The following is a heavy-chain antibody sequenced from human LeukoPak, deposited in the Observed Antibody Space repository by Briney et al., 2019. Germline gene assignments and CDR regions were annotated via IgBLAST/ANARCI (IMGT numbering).Heavy chain of an antibody. CDR2: IFYSGST. Sequence: PSETLSLTCTVSGGSISTSNYYWGWIRQPPGKGLEWIGNIFYSGSTYYSPSLRSRVTISLDTSRNQFSLKLNSVTAADTAVYYCAKSNGDGLADIWGQGTMVTVSS. CDR1: GGSISTSNYY. J-gene: IGHJ3*02. D-gene: IGHD6-13*01. CDR3: AKSNGDGLADI. V-gene: IGHV4-39*07.